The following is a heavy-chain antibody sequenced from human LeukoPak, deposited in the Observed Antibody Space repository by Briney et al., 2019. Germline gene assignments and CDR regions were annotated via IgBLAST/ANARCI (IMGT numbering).Heavy chain of an antibody. V-gene: IGHV1-8*03. Sequence: ASVKVSCKPFGYTFTTYDINWVRQAPGQGLEWMGWVNPDSGHTGYAQKFQGRVTITRNTSIRTAYMELGSLTSDDTAVYYCETRDGDAFDLWGQGTLVTVSS. J-gene: IGHJ3*01. CDR2: VNPDSGHT. CDR1: GYTFTTYD. CDR3: ETRDGDAFDL. D-gene: IGHD5-24*01.